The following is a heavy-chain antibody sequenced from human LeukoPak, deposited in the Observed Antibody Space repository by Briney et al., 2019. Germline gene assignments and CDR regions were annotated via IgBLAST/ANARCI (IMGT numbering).Heavy chain of an antibody. D-gene: IGHD2-2*01. CDR1: GFPFSSYG. CDR3: ANPFPGIVPNWFDP. V-gene: IGHV3-30*02. CDR2: IRYDGSNK. Sequence: GGSLRLSCAASGFPFSSYGMHWVRQAPGKGLEWVAFIRYDGSNKYYADSVKGRFTISRDNSKNTLYLQMNSLRAEDTAVYYCANPFPGIVPNWFDPWGQGTLVTVSS. J-gene: IGHJ5*02.